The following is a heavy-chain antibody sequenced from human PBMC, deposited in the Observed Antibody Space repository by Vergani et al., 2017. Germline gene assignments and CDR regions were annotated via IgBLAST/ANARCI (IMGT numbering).Heavy chain of an antibody. V-gene: IGHV4-39*01. Sequence: QLQLQESGPGLVKPSEILSLTCTVSGGSISSSSHYLGWIRQPPGKGLEWIGSIYYSGSTYYNPALKSRVTISVDTSKNQFSLKLSSVTAADTAVYYCARRARYCSSNSRCPPNYWGQGTLVTVSS. CDR3: ARRARYCSSNSRCPPNY. CDR1: GGSISSSSHY. CDR2: IYYSGST. D-gene: IGHD2-2*01. J-gene: IGHJ4*02.